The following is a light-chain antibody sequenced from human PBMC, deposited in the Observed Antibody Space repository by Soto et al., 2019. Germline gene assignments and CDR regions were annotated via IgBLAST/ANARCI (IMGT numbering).Light chain of an antibody. Sequence: EIAMTQSPATLSVSPGERATLSCRASESVSSNLAWYQQKPGQAPRLLIYDASTRATGIPARLSGSGSATEFTLTISSLQSEDSAVYYCQQYNKWPLTFGGGTKVEIK. CDR3: QQYNKWPLT. CDR1: ESVSSN. J-gene: IGKJ4*01. CDR2: DAS. V-gene: IGKV3-15*01.